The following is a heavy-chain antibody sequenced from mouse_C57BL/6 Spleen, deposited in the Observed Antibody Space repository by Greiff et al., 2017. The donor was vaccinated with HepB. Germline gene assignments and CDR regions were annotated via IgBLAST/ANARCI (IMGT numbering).Heavy chain of an antibody. CDR2: ISSGSSTI. CDR3: ARPVSYYAMDY. CDR1: GFTFSDYG. J-gene: IGHJ4*01. Sequence: EVKVEESGGGLVKPGGSLKLSCAASGFTFSDYGMHWVRQAPEKGLEWVAYISSGSSTIYYADTVKGRFTISRDNAKNTLFLQMTSLRSEDTAMYYCARPVSYYAMDYWGQGTSVTVSS. V-gene: IGHV5-17*01.